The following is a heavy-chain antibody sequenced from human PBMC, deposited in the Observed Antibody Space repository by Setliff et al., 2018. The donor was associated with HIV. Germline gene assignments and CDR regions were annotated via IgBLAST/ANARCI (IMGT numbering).Heavy chain of an antibody. CDR3: AGESALTGQSD. J-gene: IGHJ4*02. CDR2: MYHSGTT. D-gene: IGHD3-9*01. Sequence: SETLSLTCAVSGASVSDTIWWSWVRQSPGKGLEWIGEMYHSGTTPYNPSLKSRVTLSLDKSRNQISLKVTSVTATDTAVYFCAGESALTGQSDWGQGTLVTVSS. CDR1: GASVSDTIW. V-gene: IGHV4-4*02.